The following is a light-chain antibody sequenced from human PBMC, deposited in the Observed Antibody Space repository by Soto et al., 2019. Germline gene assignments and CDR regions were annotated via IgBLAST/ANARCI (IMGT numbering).Light chain of an antibody. CDR2: EVT. CDR1: SSDVGAYNF. Sequence: QSALTQPASVSGSPGQSITISCTRTSSDVGAYNFVSWYQHHPGRAPKLIIYEVTIRPSGVSNRFSGSKSGNTASLTISGLQAEDEADYYCSSYTTSAPYVFGSGTKLTVL. J-gene: IGLJ1*01. CDR3: SSYTTSAPYV. V-gene: IGLV2-14*01.